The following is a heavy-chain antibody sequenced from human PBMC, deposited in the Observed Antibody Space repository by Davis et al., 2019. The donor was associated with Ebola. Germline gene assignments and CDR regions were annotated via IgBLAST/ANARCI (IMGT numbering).Heavy chain of an antibody. CDR3: ARGAPWGVRS. Sequence: SETLSLTCTVSGGSISSSSYYWGWIRQPPGKGLEWIGSIYYSGSTYYNPSLKSRVTITVDTSKNQFSLKLSSVTAADTAVYYCARGAPWGVRSWGQGTLVTVSS. D-gene: IGHD3-10*01. CDR2: IYYSGST. V-gene: IGHV4-39*07. CDR1: GGSISSSSYY. J-gene: IGHJ4*02.